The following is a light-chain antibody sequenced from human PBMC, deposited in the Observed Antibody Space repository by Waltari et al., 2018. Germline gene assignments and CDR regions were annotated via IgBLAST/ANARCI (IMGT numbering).Light chain of an antibody. Sequence: QSVLSQPPSASGTPGQRVTIPCSGTSSNLGSNYVYWYQHLPGMAPKLLLYRNNQRPPGVPDRFSSSKSGTSASLAIRELRSEDEADYYCGAWDDTLRFVFGGGTRLTVL. CDR1: SSNLGSNY. V-gene: IGLV1-47*01. CDR3: GAWDDTLRFV. J-gene: IGLJ2*01. CDR2: RNN.